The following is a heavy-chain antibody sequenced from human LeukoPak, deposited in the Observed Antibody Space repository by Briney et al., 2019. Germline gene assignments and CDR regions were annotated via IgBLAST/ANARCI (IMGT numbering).Heavy chain of an antibody. CDR1: GFTFSSYA. CDR2: ISGSGGST. Sequence: GGSLRLSCAASGFTFSSYAVSWVRQAPGKGLEWVSAISGSGGSTYYADSVKGRFTISRDNSKNTLYLQMNSLRAEDTAVYYCAKPADYYGSGSFHFDYWGQGTLVTVSS. V-gene: IGHV3-23*01. J-gene: IGHJ4*02. D-gene: IGHD3-10*01. CDR3: AKPADYYGSGSFHFDY.